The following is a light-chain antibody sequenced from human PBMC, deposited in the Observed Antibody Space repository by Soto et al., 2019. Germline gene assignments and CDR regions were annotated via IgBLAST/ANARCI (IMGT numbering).Light chain of an antibody. J-gene: IGKJ2*01. V-gene: IGKV1-39*01. Sequence: DTQMTQSPSSLSASVGDRVTITSRARQSIRSYLNWYQQKTGKAPKLLNYAASSMESGVQSRFSGSGSGTDVTHTSSRLQPEDFATYYCQQSYSTLYSFGQGTKLEIK. CDR1: QSIRSY. CDR3: QQSYSTLYS. CDR2: AAS.